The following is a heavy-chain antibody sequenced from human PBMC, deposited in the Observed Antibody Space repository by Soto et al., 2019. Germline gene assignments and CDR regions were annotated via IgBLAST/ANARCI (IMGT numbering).Heavy chain of an antibody. CDR3: VRDGQCGTTSCYGSWFGP. CDR2: INSDASHT. V-gene: IGHV3-74*01. D-gene: IGHD2-2*01. CDR1: GFTFSTYW. J-gene: IGHJ5*02. Sequence: PGGTLRLSCAASGFTFSTYWMHWIRQVPGKGLEWVSRINSDASHTYYADSAKGRFTISRNNAKNTLHLEMNSLRAEDTAVYYCVRDGQCGTTSCYGSWFGPRGQGTLVTVSS.